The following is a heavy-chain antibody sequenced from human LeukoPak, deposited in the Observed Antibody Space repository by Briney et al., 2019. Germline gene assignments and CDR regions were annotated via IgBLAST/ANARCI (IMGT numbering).Heavy chain of an antibody. J-gene: IGHJ6*03. D-gene: IGHD2-21*01. V-gene: IGHV1-69*13. CDR3: ARGPWQHIVVVDYMDV. CDR1: GGTFSSYA. Sequence: ASVKVSCKASGGTFSSYAISWVRQAPGQGLEWMGGIIPIFGTANYAQKFQGRVTITADESTSTAYMELSSLRSEDTAVYYCARGPWQHIVVVDYMDVWGKGTTVTISS. CDR2: IIPIFGTA.